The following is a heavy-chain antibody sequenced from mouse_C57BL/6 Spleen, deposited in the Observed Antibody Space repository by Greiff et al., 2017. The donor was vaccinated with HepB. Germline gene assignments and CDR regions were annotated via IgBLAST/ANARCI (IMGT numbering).Heavy chain of an antibody. D-gene: IGHD1-1*01. Sequence: QVQLKESGAELAKPGASVKLSCKASGYTFTSYWMHWVKQRPGQGLEWIGYINPSSGYTKYNQKFKDKATLTADKSSSTAYMQLSSLTYEDSAVYYCAPLITTVVATRGYAMDYWGQGTSVTVSS. J-gene: IGHJ4*01. CDR3: APLITTVVATRGYAMDY. V-gene: IGHV1-7*01. CDR1: GYTFTSYW. CDR2: INPSSGYT.